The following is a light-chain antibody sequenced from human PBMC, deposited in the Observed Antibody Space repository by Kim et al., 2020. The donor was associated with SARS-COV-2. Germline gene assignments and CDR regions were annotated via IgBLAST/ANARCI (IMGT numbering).Light chain of an antibody. Sequence: AIRITQSPSSLSASTGDRVTITCRASQGISSYLAWYQQKPGKAPKLLIYAASTLQSGVPSRFSGSGSGTDFTLTISCLQSEDFATYYCQQYYSYPRTFGQATKVDIK. CDR2: AAS. CDR1: QGISSY. V-gene: IGKV1-8*01. CDR3: QQYYSYPRT. J-gene: IGKJ1*01.